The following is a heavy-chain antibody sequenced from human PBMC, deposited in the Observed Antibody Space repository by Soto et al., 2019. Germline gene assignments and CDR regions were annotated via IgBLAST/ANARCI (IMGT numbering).Heavy chain of an antibody. V-gene: IGHV3-7*05. D-gene: IGHD6-13*01. CDR3: ARTIAAVANWFDP. Sequence: GESLRLSCAASGFTFSNYWMTWVRQAPGKGLEWVANIQQGGSEQYYVDSVKGRFTISRDNAKNSLYLQMNSLRAEDTAVYYCARTIAAVANWFDPWGQGTLVTVSS. CDR2: IQQGGSEQ. CDR1: GFTFSNYW. J-gene: IGHJ5*02.